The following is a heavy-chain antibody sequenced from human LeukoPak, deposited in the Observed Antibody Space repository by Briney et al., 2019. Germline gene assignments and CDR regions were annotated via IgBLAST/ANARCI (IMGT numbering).Heavy chain of an antibody. D-gene: IGHD4-17*01. CDR2: ISDYHGNT. CDR3: ARDSCTVTTDCFSTPHYYYYGMDV. Sequence: ASVKVPCKASGYTFTSYGTSWVRQAPGQGLEWMGCISDYHGNTNYAQKLQGRVTMTTDTSTTTAYVDLRSLRSDDTAVYYCARDSCTVTTDCFSTPHYYYYGMDVWGQGTTVTVSS. J-gene: IGHJ6*02. V-gene: IGHV1-18*01. CDR1: GYTFTSYG.